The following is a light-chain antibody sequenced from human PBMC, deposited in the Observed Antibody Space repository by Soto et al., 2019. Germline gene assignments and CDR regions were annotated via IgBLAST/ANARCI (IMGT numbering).Light chain of an antibody. CDR3: QQLSPYPYT. CDR2: DSS. J-gene: IGKJ2*01. V-gene: IGKV1-9*01. CDR1: YDISSS. Sequence: DIQLTQSPSFLSASVEDRVTISCRASYDISSSLAWYQQEPGKPPKLLIYDSSTLQTGVPSRLTGRGSRRKFTLTIRGLQFGDFATYFCQQLSPYPYTFGQGTKLEI.